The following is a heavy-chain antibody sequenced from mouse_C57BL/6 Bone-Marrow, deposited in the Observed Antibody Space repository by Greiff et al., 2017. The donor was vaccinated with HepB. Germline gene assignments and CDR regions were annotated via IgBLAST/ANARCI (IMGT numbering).Heavy chain of an antibody. D-gene: IGHD1-1*01. CDR1: GFSLTSYG. V-gene: IGHV2-2*01. Sequence: QVQLKESGPGLVQPSQSLSITCTVSGFSLTSYGVHWVRQSPGKGLEWLGVIWSGGSTDYNAAFISRLSISKDNSKSQVFFKMNSLPADDTAIYYCARTPFYGSSYWYFDVWGTGTTVTVSS. CDR2: IWSGGST. J-gene: IGHJ1*03. CDR3: ARTPFYGSSYWYFDV.